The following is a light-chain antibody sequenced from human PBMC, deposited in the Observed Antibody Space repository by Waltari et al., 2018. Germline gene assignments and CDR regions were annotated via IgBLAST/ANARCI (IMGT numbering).Light chain of an antibody. CDR1: QSLTKRY. Sequence: VLTQSPGTLSLSPGERATLSCRASQSLTKRYLAWYQQKPGQAPRLLIYGASSRAAGIPDRFSGSGSGTDFTLTISRLEPEDFAVYYCQQYYSYGYTFGQGTKLEIK. CDR3: QQYYSYGYT. J-gene: IGKJ2*01. CDR2: GAS. V-gene: IGKV3-20*01.